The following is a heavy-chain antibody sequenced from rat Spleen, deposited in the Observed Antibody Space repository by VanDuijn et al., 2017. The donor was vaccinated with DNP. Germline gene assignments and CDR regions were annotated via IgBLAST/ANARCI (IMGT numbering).Heavy chain of an antibody. J-gene: IGHJ2*01. Sequence: EVQLQESGPGLVKPSQSLSLTCSVTSYSITSNYWGWIRKFPGNKMEWIGHISYSGSTNYNPSLKSRISITRDTSKNHFFLHLNSVTTEDTATYYCARWTRYFDYWGQGAMVTVSS. V-gene: IGHV3-1*01. CDR2: ISYSGST. CDR3: ARWTRYFDY. CDR1: SYSITSNY. D-gene: IGHD1-7*01.